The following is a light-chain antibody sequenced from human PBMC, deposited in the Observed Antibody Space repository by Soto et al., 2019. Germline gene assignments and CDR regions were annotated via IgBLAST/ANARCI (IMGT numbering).Light chain of an antibody. CDR1: QSVSSTH. Sequence: EIVLTQSPGTLSLSPGERATLSCRATQSVSSTHLAWYQQKPGQAPRLLTYGASSRATGIPDRFSGSGSGTDFSLTISRLEAEDFAVYYCQYYGTSPRTFGQGTKVEIK. CDR2: GAS. V-gene: IGKV3-20*01. J-gene: IGKJ1*01. CDR3: QYYGTSPRT.